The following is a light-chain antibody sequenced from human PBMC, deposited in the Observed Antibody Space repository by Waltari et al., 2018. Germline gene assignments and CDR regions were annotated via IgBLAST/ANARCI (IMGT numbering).Light chain of an antibody. CDR3: MQATNWPLT. CDR1: QSLVHTDGHTY. Sequence: DVVMTQSPLSLPVSLGQPASISCRSSQSLVHTDGHTYLNWFQQRPGQSHRRLIYKVSNRDSGVPDRFSGSGSDTAFTLKISRVEAEDVGIYYCMQATNWPLTFGQGTKVEIQ. CDR2: KVS. V-gene: IGKV2-30*02. J-gene: IGKJ1*01.